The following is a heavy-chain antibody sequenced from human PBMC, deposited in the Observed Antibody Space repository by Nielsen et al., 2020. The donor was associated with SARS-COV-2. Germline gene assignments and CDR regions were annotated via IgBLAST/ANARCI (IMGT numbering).Heavy chain of an antibody. CDR2: ISYDGSNK. V-gene: IGHV3-30*18. J-gene: IGHJ4*02. CDR3: AKNPVVTAIHFDY. CDR1: GFTFSSYG. Sequence: GESLKISCAASGFTFSSYGMHWVRQAPGKGLEWVAVISYDGSNKYYADSVKGRFTISRDNSKNTLYLQMNSLRAEDTAVYYCAKNPVVTAIHFDYWGQGTLVTVSS. D-gene: IGHD2-21*02.